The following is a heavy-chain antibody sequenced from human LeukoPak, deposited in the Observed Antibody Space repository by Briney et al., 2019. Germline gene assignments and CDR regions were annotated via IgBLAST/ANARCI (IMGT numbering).Heavy chain of an antibody. CDR1: GFTVSSNH. J-gene: IGHJ6*02. Sequence: GGSLRLSCAASGFTVSSNHMSWVRQAPGKGLEWVSVIYSGGSTYYADSVKGRFTISRDNSKNTLYLQMNSLRAEDTAVYYCARDRVDTVNDYYYGMDVWGQGTTVTVSS. CDR2: IYSGGST. D-gene: IGHD5-18*01. CDR3: ARDRVDTVNDYYYGMDV. V-gene: IGHV3-53*01.